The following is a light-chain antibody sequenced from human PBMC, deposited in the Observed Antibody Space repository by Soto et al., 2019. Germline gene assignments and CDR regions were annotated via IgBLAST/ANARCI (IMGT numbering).Light chain of an antibody. CDR1: SSDIGGFNY. Sequence: QSALTQPASVSGSPGQSITIPCTGTSSDIGGFNYVSWYQQHPGKAPKLMIYDVSDRPSGVSNRCSGSKSGNTASLTISGLQAEDEADYYCSSYTSSSTLYVVFGGGTKLTVL. J-gene: IGLJ2*01. CDR2: DVS. V-gene: IGLV2-14*03. CDR3: SSYTSSSTLYVV.